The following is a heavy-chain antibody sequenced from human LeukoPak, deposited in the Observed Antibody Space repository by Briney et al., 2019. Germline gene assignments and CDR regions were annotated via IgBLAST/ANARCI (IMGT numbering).Heavy chain of an antibody. D-gene: IGHD1-26*01. CDR1: GFTFSNYA. CDR3: AKGSTSSGSLVDY. J-gene: IGHJ4*02. CDR2: ISGSGGRT. Sequence: GGSLRLSCAASGFTFSNYAMNWVRQAPGKGLEWVSGISGSGGRTTYADSVKGRFTISRDNSKNTLYLQMNSLRSDDTAVYYCAKGSTSSGSLVDYWGQGTLVTVSS. V-gene: IGHV3-23*01.